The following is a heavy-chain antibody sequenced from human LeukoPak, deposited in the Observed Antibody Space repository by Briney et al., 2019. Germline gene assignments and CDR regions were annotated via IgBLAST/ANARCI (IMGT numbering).Heavy chain of an antibody. D-gene: IGHD6-19*01. J-gene: IGHJ5*02. CDR3: AKGEYSSGRNWFDP. CDR2: INYSGTT. CDR1: GGSITSSSYY. V-gene: IGHV4-39*07. Sequence: SETLSLTCTVSGGSITSSSYYWGWIRQPPGKGLEWIGSINYSGTTYYNPSLKSRVTISVDTSKNQFSLKLNFVTAADTAVYYCAKGEYSSGRNWFDPWGQGTLVTVSS.